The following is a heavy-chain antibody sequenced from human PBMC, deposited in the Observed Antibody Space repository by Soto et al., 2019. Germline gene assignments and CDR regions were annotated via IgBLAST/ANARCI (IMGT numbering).Heavy chain of an antibody. CDR3: ASRNKPYNWNDLYGGKDFGMDV. Sequence: GESLKISCKGSGYSFTSYWIGWVRQMPGKGLEWMGIIYPGDSDTRYSPSFQGQVTISADKSISTAYLQWSSLKASDTAMYYCASRNKPYNWNDLYGGKDFGMDVWGQGTTVTVSS. CDR1: GYSFTSYW. D-gene: IGHD1-1*01. V-gene: IGHV5-51*01. CDR2: IYPGDSDT. J-gene: IGHJ6*02.